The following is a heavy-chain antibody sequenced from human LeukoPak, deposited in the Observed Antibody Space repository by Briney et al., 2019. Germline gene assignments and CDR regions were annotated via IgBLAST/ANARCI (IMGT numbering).Heavy chain of an antibody. Sequence: GGSLRPSCAASGFTFGNYAMTWVRQAPGKGLEWVSVISGSGGNTLYANSVKGRFSISRDNSKNTLYLQMNSLRAEDTAVYYCAKGVDSGGTCYSSIDCWGQGTLVTVPP. V-gene: IGHV3-23*01. D-gene: IGHD2-15*01. J-gene: IGHJ4*02. CDR3: AKGVDSGGTCYSSIDC. CDR2: ISGSGGNT. CDR1: GFTFGNYA.